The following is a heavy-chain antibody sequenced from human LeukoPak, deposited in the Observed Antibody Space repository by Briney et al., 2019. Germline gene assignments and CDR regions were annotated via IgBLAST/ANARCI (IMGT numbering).Heavy chain of an antibody. CDR1: GFTFSSYW. J-gene: IGHJ6*02. CDR2: IKQDGSEK. Sequence: PGGSLRLSCAASGFTFSSYWMSWVRQAPGKGLEWVANIKQDGSEKYYVDSVKGRFTISRDNAKNSLYLQMNSLRAEDTAVYYCAGDRECSGCWFPDYYYYGMDVWGQGTTVTVSS. V-gene: IGHV3-7*01. D-gene: IGHD6-19*01. CDR3: AGDRECSGCWFPDYYYYGMDV.